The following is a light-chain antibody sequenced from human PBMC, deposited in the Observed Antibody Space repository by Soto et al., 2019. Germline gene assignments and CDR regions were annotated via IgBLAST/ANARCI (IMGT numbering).Light chain of an antibody. CDR3: QQYGSSPRT. V-gene: IGKV3-20*01. CDR1: QSVATIY. J-gene: IGKJ1*01. Sequence: EVVMTQSPATLSVSPGEGVTLSCRASQSVATIYLAWYQQKPGQAPKLLMSGTSTRATGIPDRFSGSGSGTDFTLTINRLEPEDFAVYYCQQYGSSPRTFGQGTRV. CDR2: GTS.